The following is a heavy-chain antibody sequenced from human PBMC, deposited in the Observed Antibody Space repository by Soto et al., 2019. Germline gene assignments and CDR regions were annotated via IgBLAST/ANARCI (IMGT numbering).Heavy chain of an antibody. D-gene: IGHD2-2*01. J-gene: IGHJ3*01. V-gene: IGHV3-33*01. CDR3: ARLYCSSPSCYSVGAFEV. CDR1: GFTFSNYG. Sequence: GGSLRLSCAASGFTFSNYGMHWVRQAPGKGLEWVALIWFDGSDKYYADSVKGRFTMSRDNSKNTVYLQMNSLRAEDTAMYYCARLYCSSPSCYSVGAFEVRGQGTMVTVS. CDR2: IWFDGSDK.